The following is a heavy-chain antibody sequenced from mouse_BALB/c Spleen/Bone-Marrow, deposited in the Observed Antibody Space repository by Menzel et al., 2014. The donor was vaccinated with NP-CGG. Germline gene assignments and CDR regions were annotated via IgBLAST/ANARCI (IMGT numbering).Heavy chain of an antibody. J-gene: IGHJ1*01. CDR2: ISSSGSYT. V-gene: IGHV5-9-3*01. D-gene: IGHD2-4*01. Sequence: EVKLLESGGGLAKPGGSLQLSCAASGFTFSTYAMSWVRQTPEKRLEWVATISSSGSYTYYPDSVKGRFTISRDNAKNTLHLQMSSLRSEDTAMFYCSRLRMITTYFDVWGAGTTVTVSS. CDR1: GFTFSTYA. CDR3: SRLRMITTYFDV.